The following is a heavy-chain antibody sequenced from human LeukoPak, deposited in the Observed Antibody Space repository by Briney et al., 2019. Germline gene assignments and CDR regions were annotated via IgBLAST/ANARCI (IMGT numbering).Heavy chain of an antibody. J-gene: IGHJ4*02. CDR1: GFTFSSYG. Sequence: PGGSLRLSCAASGFTFSSYGMHWVRQAPGKGLEWVAFIRYDGSNKYYADSVKGRFTISRDNSKNTLYLQMNSLRAEDTAVYYCARAAGRWLPFDYWGQGTLVTVSS. D-gene: IGHD3-22*01. CDR3: ARAAGRWLPFDY. CDR2: IRYDGSNK. V-gene: IGHV3-30*02.